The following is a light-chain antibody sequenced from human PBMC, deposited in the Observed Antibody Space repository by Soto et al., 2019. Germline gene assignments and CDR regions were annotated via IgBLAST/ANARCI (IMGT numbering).Light chain of an antibody. CDR1: QSVSSN. CDR3: QQYNNWPPVT. V-gene: IGKV3-15*01. Sequence: EIVMTQTPATLSVSPGERATLSCRASQSVSSNLAWYQQKPGQAPRLLIYGASTRATGIPARFSGSGSGTEFTLTISSLQSEDFAVYYCQQYNNWPPVTFGQGTKVDIK. J-gene: IGKJ1*01. CDR2: GAS.